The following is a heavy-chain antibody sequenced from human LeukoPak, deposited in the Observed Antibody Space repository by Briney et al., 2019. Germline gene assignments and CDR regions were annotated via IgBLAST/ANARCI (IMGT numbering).Heavy chain of an antibody. V-gene: IGHV3-23*01. D-gene: IGHD3-22*01. J-gene: IGHJ4*02. CDR3: AKDLGGGHSSGYENY. Sequence: GGSLRLSCAASGFTFSSYAMSWVRQAPGKGLEWVSAISGSGGSTYYADSVKGRFTISRDNSKNTLYLQMNSLRAEDTAVYYCAKDLGGGHSSGYENYWGQGTLVTVSS. CDR2: ISGSGGST. CDR1: GFTFSSYA.